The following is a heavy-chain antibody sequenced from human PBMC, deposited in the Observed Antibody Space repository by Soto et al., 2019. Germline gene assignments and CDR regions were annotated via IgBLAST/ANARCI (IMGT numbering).Heavy chain of an antibody. CDR3: ARGYCSGGSCYSPGYYYYGMDV. J-gene: IGHJ6*02. V-gene: IGHV4-39*01. D-gene: IGHD2-15*01. Sequence: PSETLSLTCTVSGGSISSRSYYWGWIRQPPGKGLEWIGSIYYSGSTYYNPSLKSRVTISVDTSKNQFSLKLSSVTAADTAVYYCARGYCSGGSCYSPGYYYYGMDVWGQGTTVTVSS. CDR1: GGSISSRSYY. CDR2: IYYSGST.